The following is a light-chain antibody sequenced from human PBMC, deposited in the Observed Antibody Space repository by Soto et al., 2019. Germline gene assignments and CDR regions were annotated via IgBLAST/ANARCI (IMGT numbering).Light chain of an antibody. V-gene: IGLV2-23*01. CDR2: GGS. Sequence: LTQPASVSGSPGQAITISCTGTSSDVGSYNLVSWYQQHPGKAPKLMIYGGSKRPSGVSNRFSGSKSGNTASLTISGLQAEDEADYYCCSYAGSSTYVFGTGTKSPS. CDR3: CSYAGSSTYV. J-gene: IGLJ1*01. CDR1: SSDVGSYNL.